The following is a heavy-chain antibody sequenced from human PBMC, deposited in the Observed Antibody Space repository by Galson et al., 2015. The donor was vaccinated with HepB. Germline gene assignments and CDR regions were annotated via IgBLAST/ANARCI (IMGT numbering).Heavy chain of an antibody. Sequence: SVKVSCKASGYTFTSYYMHWVRQAPGQGLEWLGIINPSGGSTSYAQKFQGRVTMTRDTSTSTVYMELSSLRSEDTAVYYCARDRWELHEGDDAFDIWGQGTMVTVSS. CDR1: GYTFTSYY. D-gene: IGHD2-15*01. CDR3: ARDRWELHEGDDAFDI. J-gene: IGHJ3*02. CDR2: INPSGGST. V-gene: IGHV1-46*01.